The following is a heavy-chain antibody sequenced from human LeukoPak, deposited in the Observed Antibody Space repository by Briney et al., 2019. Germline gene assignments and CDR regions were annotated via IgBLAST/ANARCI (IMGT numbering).Heavy chain of an antibody. V-gene: IGHV3-23*01. Sequence: GGSLRLSCAASGFTFSTDAMTWVRQAPEKGLEWVSLISRGGDVTYYADSVKGRFTISRDSSKNTLYLQMHSLRAEDTAVYYCAARPGEVAVPYDYWGQGTLVTVSS. CDR1: GFTFSTDA. CDR3: AARPGEVAVPYDY. J-gene: IGHJ4*02. D-gene: IGHD2-15*01. CDR2: ISRGGDVT.